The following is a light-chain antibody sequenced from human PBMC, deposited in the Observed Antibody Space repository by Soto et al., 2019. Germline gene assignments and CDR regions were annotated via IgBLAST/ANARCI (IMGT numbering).Light chain of an antibody. CDR1: QSVSSSY. V-gene: IGKV3D-15*01. CDR3: QQYNNWPPIT. J-gene: IGKJ5*01. CDR2: GAS. Sequence: EIVFTQSPGTPSLSPGERATLSCRARQSVSSSYLSWYQQKPGQAPRLLIYGASSRATGIPARFSGSGSGTEFTLTISSLQSEDFAVYYCQQYNNWPPITFGQGTRLEIK.